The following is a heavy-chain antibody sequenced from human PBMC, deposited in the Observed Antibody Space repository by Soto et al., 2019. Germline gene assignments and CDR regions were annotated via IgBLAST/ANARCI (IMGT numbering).Heavy chain of an antibody. V-gene: IGHV3-73*02. CDR3: TAWNVLRYFDWYGLDV. CDR1: GFTFSGSA. CDR2: IRSKANSYAT. J-gene: IGHJ6*02. Sequence: EVQLVESGGGLVQPGGSLKLSCAASGFTFSGSAMHWVRQASGKGLEWVGRIRSKANSYATAYAASVKGRFTISRDDSKNTAYLQMNSLKTEDTAVYYCTAWNVLRYFDWYGLDVWGQGTTVTVSS. D-gene: IGHD3-9*01.